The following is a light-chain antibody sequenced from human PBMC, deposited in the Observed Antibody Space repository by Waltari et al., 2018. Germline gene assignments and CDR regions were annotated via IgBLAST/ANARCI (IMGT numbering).Light chain of an antibody. CDR3: QQYGASPWA. V-gene: IGKV3-20*01. CDR2: GAS. CDR1: QTVSRSF. J-gene: IGKJ1*01. Sequence: EVVLTQSPGTLSLSPGEGATLACRASQTVSRSFLAWYQHKPGQAPRLLIYGASNRATGIPDRFSARGAGRDFTLTISRLEPEDFAVYYCQQYGASPWAFGQGTKVEIK.